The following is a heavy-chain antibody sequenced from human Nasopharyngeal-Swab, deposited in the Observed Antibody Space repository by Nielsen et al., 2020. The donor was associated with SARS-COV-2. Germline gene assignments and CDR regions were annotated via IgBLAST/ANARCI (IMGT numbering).Heavy chain of an antibody. D-gene: IGHD3-3*01. Sequence: SETLSLTCAVYGGSFSGYYWSWIRQPPGKGLEWIGEIHHSGSTDYNPSLKSRVTISVDTSKNQFSLKLSSVTAADTAVFYCARGPVRYDFWGGYYCGFDYWGQGTLVTVSS. CDR3: ARGPVRYDFWGGYYCGFDY. CDR2: IHHSGST. V-gene: IGHV4-34*01. J-gene: IGHJ4*02. CDR1: GGSFSGYY.